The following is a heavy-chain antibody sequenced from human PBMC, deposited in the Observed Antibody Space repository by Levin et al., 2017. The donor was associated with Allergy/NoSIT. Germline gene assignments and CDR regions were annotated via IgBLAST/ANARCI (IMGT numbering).Heavy chain of an antibody. CDR3: ARVSSASLFDY. D-gene: IGHD6-6*01. V-gene: IGHV3-11*01. CDR1: GFTFSDYY. J-gene: IGHJ4*02. Sequence: GGSLRLSCAASGFTFSDYYMSWIRQAPGKGLEWVSYISSSGSTIYYADSVKGRFTISRDNAKNSLYLQMNSLRAADTAVYYCARVSSASLFDYWGQGTLVTVSS. CDR2: ISSSGSTI.